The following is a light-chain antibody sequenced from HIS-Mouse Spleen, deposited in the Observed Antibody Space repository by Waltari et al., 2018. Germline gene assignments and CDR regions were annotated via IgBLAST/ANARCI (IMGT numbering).Light chain of an antibody. CDR1: QSPLHSNGYNY. CDR2: LGS. V-gene: IGKV2-28*01. CDR3: MQALQTPFT. Sequence: DIVMTQSPLSLPVTPGEPASIPCRSSQSPLHSNGYNYLDWYLQKQVQSPQLLIYLGSNRASGVPDRFSGSGSGTEFTLKSSRVEAEDVGVYYCMQALQTPFTFGPGTKVDIK. J-gene: IGKJ3*01.